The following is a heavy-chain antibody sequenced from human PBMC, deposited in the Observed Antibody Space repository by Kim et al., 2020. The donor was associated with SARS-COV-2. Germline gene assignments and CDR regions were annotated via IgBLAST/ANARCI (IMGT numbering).Heavy chain of an antibody. CDR1: GFTFGDYA. CDR2: ISWNSGSI. Sequence: GGSLRLSCAASGFTFGDYAMHWVRQAPGKGLEWVSGISWNSGSIGYADSVKGRFTISIDNAKNSLYLQMNSLRAEDTALYYCAKREYTNAFDIWGQGTMVTVSS. CDR3: AKREYTNAFDI. V-gene: IGHV3-9*01. J-gene: IGHJ3*02. D-gene: IGHD6-6*01.